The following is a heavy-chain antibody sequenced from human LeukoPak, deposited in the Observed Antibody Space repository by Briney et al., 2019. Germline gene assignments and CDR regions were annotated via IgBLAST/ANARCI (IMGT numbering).Heavy chain of an antibody. V-gene: IGHV1-18*01. CDR3: ARDARQWLPKNWFDP. CDR1: GYTFTNYG. Sequence: ASVKVSCKASGYTFTNYGISWLRQAPGQRLKWMGWISAYNEKTDFAQNLQGRLTMTIDTSTNTAYMELSSLRSDDTAVYYCARDARQWLPKNWFDPWGQGTLVTVSS. CDR2: ISAYNEKT. D-gene: IGHD6-19*01. J-gene: IGHJ5*02.